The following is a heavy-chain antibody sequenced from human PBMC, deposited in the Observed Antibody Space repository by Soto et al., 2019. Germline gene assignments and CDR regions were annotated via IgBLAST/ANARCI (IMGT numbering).Heavy chain of an antibody. CDR3: GKWSVVGSFAS. CDR1: GASITGSDW. J-gene: IGHJ4*02. V-gene: IGHV4-4*02. Sequence: PSETLSITCTVSGASITGSDWWSWVRQTPEKGLEWIGEIYHSGTTNYHPSLKSRVTISQDKSKNQFSLNLTSVTAADTAVYSCGKWSVVGSFASGGGGSLVPVSS. D-gene: IGHD2-15*01. CDR2: IYHSGTT.